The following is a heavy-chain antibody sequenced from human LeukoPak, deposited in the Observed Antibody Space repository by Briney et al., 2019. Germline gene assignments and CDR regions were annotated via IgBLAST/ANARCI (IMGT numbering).Heavy chain of an antibody. D-gene: IGHD3-9*01. CDR1: GGTFSSYA. J-gene: IGHJ6*02. CDR2: IIPILGIA. CDR3: ARVRYDILTGYPLNGMDV. V-gene: IGHV1-69*04. Sequence: ASVKVSCKAPGGTFSSYAISWVRQAPGQGLEWMGRIIPILGIANYAQKFQSRVTITADKSTSTAYMELSSLRSEDTAVYYCARVRYDILTGYPLNGMDVWGQGTTVTVSS.